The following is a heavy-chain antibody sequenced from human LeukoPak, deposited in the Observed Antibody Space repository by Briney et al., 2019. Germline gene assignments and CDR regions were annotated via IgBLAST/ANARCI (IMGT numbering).Heavy chain of an antibody. CDR1: GFTFSGYS. V-gene: IGHV3-21*01. CDR2: ICSSNRYL. CDR3: ARDRRLTAFDC. Sequence: PAGSLRFSCAASGFTFSGYSLNWVRQAPGKGLEWVSTICSSNRYLYYADSVKGRFTISRDNAKNSLDLQINSLKDADTDEYYCARDRRLTAFDCWGQGTLVTVSS. D-gene: IGHD5-18*01. J-gene: IGHJ4*02.